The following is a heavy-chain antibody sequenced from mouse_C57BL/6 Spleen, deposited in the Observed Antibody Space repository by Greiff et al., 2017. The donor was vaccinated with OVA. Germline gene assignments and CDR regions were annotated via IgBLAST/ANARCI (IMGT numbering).Heavy chain of an antibody. V-gene: IGHV1-26*01. J-gene: IGHJ2*01. CDR1: GYTFTDSY. D-gene: IGHD2-2*01. Sequence: EVQLQQSGPELVKPGASVKISCKASGYTFTDSYMNWVKQSHGKSLEWIGDINPNNGGTSYNQKFKGKATLTVDKSSSTAYMELRSLTSEDSAVYYCARGGYLYYFDYWGQGTTLTVSS. CDR2: INPNNGGT. CDR3: ARGGYLYYFDY.